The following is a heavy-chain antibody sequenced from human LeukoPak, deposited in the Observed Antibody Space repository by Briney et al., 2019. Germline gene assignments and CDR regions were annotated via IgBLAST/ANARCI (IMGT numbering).Heavy chain of an antibody. J-gene: IGHJ4*02. D-gene: IGHD3-22*01. V-gene: IGHV4-39*07. CDR2: IYYSGST. CDR1: GGSISSSSYY. Sequence: PSETLSLTCTVSGGSISSSSYYWGWIRQPPGKGLEWIGSIYYSGSTYYNPSLKSRVTISVDTSKNQFSLKLSSVTAADTAVYYYARDLRYDKYFDYWGQGTLVTVSS. CDR3: ARDLRYDKYFDY.